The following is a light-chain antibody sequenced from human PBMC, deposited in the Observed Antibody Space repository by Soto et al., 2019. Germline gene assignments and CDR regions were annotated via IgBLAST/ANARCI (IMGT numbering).Light chain of an antibody. V-gene: IGKV1-9*01. J-gene: IGKJ4*01. CDR1: QGISSY. Sequence: DIQLTQSPSSLSASVGDRVTITCRVSQGISSYLNWYQHKPGTAPKLLIFAASILETGVPSRFTGSASGTEFTLTISSLQPDDFATYYCQQHSNYPITFGGGTKVDIK. CDR2: AAS. CDR3: QQHSNYPIT.